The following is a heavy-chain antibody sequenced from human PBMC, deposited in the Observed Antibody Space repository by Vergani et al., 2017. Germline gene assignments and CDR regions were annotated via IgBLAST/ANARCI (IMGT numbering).Heavy chain of an antibody. V-gene: IGHV1-69*01. CDR2: IIPIFGTA. J-gene: IGHJ2*01. Sequence: QVQLVQSGAEVKKPGSSVKVSCKASGGTFSSYAISWVRQAPGQGLEWMGGIIPIFGTANYAQKFQGRVTITADESTSTAYMELSSLRSEDTAVYYCAKDAKYGRTDVVGYFDLWGRGTLVTVSS. CDR1: GGTFSSYA. CDR3: AKDAKYGRTDVVGYFDL. D-gene: IGHD2-15*01.